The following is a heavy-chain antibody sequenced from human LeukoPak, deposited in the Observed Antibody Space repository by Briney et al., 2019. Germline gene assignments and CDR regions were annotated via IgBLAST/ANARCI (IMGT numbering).Heavy chain of an antibody. CDR3: ARDRSGSYLDY. V-gene: IGHV3-30-3*01. J-gene: IGHJ4*02. CDR1: GFTFSSYA. Sequence: GGSLRLSCAASGFTFSSYAMHWVRQASGKGLEWVAVISYDGSNKYYADSVKGRFTISRDNSKNTLYLQMNSLRAEDTAVYYCARDRSGSYLDYWGQGTLVTVSS. D-gene: IGHD3-10*01. CDR2: ISYDGSNK.